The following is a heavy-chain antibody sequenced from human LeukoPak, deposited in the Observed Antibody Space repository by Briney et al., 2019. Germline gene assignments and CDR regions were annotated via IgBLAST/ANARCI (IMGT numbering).Heavy chain of an antibody. D-gene: IGHD3-10*01. Sequence: ASVKVACKASGYTFTSYGISWVRQAPGQGLEWMGWISAYNGNTNYAQKLQGRVTITADKSTSTAYMELSSLRSEDTAVYYCARVSGREFLHDAFDIWGQGTMVTVSS. CDR2: ISAYNGNT. CDR1: GYTFTSYG. V-gene: IGHV1-18*01. J-gene: IGHJ3*02. CDR3: ARVSGREFLHDAFDI.